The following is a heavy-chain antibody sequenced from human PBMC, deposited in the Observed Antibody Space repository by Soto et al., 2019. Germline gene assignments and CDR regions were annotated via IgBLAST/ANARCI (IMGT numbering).Heavy chain of an antibody. J-gene: IGHJ6*02. CDR1: GFTFSSYS. V-gene: IGHV3-21*01. CDR3: ARMGSQGYYYYGMDV. Sequence: GGSLRLSCAASGFTFSSYSMNWVRQAPGKGLEWVSSISSSSSYIYYADSVKGRFTISRDNAKNSLYLQMNSLRAEDTALYYCARMGSQGYYYYGMDVWGQGTTVTVSS. CDR2: ISSSSSYI. D-gene: IGHD6-13*01.